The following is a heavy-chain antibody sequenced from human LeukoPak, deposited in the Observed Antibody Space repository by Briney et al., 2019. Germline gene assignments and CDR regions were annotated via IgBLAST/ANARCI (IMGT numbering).Heavy chain of an antibody. CDR2: VYWDDDK. J-gene: IGHJ4*02. D-gene: IGHD3-10*01. V-gene: IGHV2-5*02. CDR3: ARLWCGELGLDY. Sequence: SGPTLVKPTQTLTLTCTFTWFSFSTPAVGVGWIRQPPEKAVDRLAIVYWDDDKRYSSSLKTRITITHETYKNQDVLTMTNIDPVDTATYYCARLWCGELGLDYWGQGTLVTVSS. CDR1: WFSFSTPAVG.